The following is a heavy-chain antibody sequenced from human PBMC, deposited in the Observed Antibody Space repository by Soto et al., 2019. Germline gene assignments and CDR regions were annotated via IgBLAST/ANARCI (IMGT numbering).Heavy chain of an antibody. J-gene: IGHJ3*02. V-gene: IGHV3-30*03. Sequence: GGSLRLSCAASGFTFSSYGMHWVRQAPGKGLEWVAVISYDGSNKYYADSVKGRFTISRDNSKNTLYLQMNSLRAEDTAVYYCQKVFDIWGQGTMVTVSS. CDR3: QKVFDI. CDR1: GFTFSSYG. CDR2: ISYDGSNK.